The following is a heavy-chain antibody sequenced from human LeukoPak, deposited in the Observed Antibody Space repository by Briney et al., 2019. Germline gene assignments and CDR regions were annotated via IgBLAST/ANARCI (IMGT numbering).Heavy chain of an antibody. D-gene: IGHD3-16*01. J-gene: IGHJ4*02. CDR2: IYNGGST. CDR1: GFTVSSNY. V-gene: IGHV3-53*01. Sequence: GGSLRLSCAASGFTVSSNYMSWVRQAPGKGLEWVSVIYNGGSTYYADSVKGRFTISRDNSKNTLYLQMNSLRAEDTAVYYCARDRYDRPFDYWGQGTLVTVSS. CDR3: ARDRYDRPFDY.